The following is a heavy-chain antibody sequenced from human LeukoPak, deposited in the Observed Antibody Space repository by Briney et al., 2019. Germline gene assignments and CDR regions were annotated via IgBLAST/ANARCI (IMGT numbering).Heavy chain of an antibody. V-gene: IGHV3-7*01. J-gene: IGHJ4*02. D-gene: IGHD3-3*01. CDR2: IKYDGSDK. CDR1: GSSFSEYW. CDR3: ARGAEWRDY. Sequence: TGGSLRLSXGASGSSFSEYWMSWVRQAPGKGLEWVANIKYDGSDKNYVESVKGRFIISRDNAAKAVYLQMNSLRVDDTAVYYCARGAEWRDYWGQGSLVTVSS.